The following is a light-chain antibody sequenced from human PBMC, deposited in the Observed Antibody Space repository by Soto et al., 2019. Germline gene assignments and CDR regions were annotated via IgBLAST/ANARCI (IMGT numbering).Light chain of an antibody. CDR1: SSNIESNY. CDR3: AAWDDSLNGRV. V-gene: IGLV1-47*01. J-gene: IGLJ1*01. CDR2: KNN. Sequence: QSVLTQPPSASGTPGQRVTVSCSGSSSNIESNYVYWYQQLPGTAPKLLIYKNNQRPSGVPDRFSGSKSGTSASLAISGLRSEDEADYYCAAWDDSLNGRVFGTGTKVTVL.